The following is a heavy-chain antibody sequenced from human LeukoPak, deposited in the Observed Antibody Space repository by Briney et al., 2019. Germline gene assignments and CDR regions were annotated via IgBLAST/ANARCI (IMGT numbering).Heavy chain of an antibody. CDR3: ARALEYCSGGSCYGYLGY. D-gene: IGHD2-15*01. CDR1: GGTFSSYS. Sequence: SVTVSCKPSGGTFSSYSISWVRQAPRQGLEWMGGIIPIFGTANYAQKSQGRVTITADESTSTAYMELSSLRSEDTAVYYCARALEYCSGGSCYGYLGYWGQGTLVTVSS. V-gene: IGHV1-69*01. CDR2: IIPIFGTA. J-gene: IGHJ4*02.